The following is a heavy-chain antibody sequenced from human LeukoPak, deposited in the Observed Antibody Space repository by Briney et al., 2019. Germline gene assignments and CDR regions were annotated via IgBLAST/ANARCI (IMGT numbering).Heavy chain of an antibody. Sequence: PGGSLRLSCAASGFTFSSYSMNWVRQAPGKGLEWVSSISSSSSYIYYADSVKGRFTISRDNAKNSLYLQMNSLRAEDTAVYYCARAPGAGSDFDYWGQGTLVTVSP. D-gene: IGHD1-26*01. CDR1: GFTFSSYS. J-gene: IGHJ4*02. CDR3: ARAPGAGSDFDY. V-gene: IGHV3-21*01. CDR2: ISSSSSYI.